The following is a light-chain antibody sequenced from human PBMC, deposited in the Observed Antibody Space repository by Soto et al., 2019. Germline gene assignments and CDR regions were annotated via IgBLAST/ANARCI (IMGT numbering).Light chain of an antibody. CDR2: GSS. Sequence: ETVMTQSPATLSVSPGERATLSCRASQSVSSNLAWYQQKPGQAPRLLIYGSSTRATGLPARFSGSGSRTEFTLTISSLQSEDFAVYYCQQYDNWTWTFGQGTKVDIK. J-gene: IGKJ1*01. CDR3: QQYDNWTWT. V-gene: IGKV3-15*01. CDR1: QSVSSN.